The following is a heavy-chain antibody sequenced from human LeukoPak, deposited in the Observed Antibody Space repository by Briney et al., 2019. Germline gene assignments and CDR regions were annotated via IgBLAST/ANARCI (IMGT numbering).Heavy chain of an antibody. V-gene: IGHV4-39*07. CDR3: ARGPSGYHNT. J-gene: IGHJ4*02. D-gene: IGHD5-12*01. CDR1: GGSISSSSYY. CDR2: IYYSGST. Sequence: KASETLSLTCTVSGGSISSSSYYWGWIRQPPGKGLEWIGSIYYSGSTYYNPSLKSRVTISVDTSKNQFSLKLSSVTAEDTAVYYCARGPSGYHNTGGQGTLVTVSS.